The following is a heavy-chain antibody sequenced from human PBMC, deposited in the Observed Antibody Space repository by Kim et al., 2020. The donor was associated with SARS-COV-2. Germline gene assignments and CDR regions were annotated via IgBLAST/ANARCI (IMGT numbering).Heavy chain of an antibody. D-gene: IGHD1-1*01. Sequence: EQKFQGRVTMTRDTSTSTVYMELSSLRSEDTAVYYCARVWADERRDSADYWGQGTLVTVSS. J-gene: IGHJ4*02. V-gene: IGHV1-46*01. CDR3: ARVWADERRDSADY.